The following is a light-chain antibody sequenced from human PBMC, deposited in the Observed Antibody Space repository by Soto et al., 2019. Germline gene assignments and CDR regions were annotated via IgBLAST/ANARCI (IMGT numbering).Light chain of an antibody. CDR2: AAS. J-gene: IGKJ4*01. Sequence: DIQMTQSPSSLSASVGDRVTITCRASQGISNYLAWYQQKPGQVPRLLIYAASTLQAGVPSRFSGSESGTDFTLTISSLQPEDVATYYCQRYNSALGTFGGGTKVEIK. V-gene: IGKV1-27*01. CDR3: QRYNSALGT. CDR1: QGISNY.